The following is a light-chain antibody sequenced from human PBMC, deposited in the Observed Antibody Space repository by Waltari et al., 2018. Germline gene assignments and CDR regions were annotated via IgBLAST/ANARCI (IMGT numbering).Light chain of an antibody. CDR3: QAWDSSSVV. CDR2: QDS. CDR1: QYGDKY. V-gene: IGLV3-1*01. J-gene: IGLJ2*01. Sequence: SYELTQPPSASVSPGQTASIPCPGAQYGDKYACWYQQKPGQSPVLVISQDSKLPSGIPERFSGSNSGNTATLTISGTQAMDEADYYCQAWDSSSVVFGGGTKLTVL.